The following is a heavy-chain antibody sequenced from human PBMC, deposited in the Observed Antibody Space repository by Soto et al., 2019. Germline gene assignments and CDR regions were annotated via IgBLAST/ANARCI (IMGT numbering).Heavy chain of an antibody. J-gene: IGHJ3*02. CDR1: GGSVSSGSYY. D-gene: IGHD3-16*01. CDR3: ARGSKVVGVGAFEI. Sequence: QVQLQESGPGLVKPSETLSLTCTVSGGSVSSGSYYWIWLRQPPGKGLEWIGYIYYSGSTNYNPSLKSRVTISVDMSKNHFSLNLSSVTAADTAVYYCARGSKVVGVGAFEIWGQGTMVTVSS. V-gene: IGHV4-61*03. CDR2: IYYSGST.